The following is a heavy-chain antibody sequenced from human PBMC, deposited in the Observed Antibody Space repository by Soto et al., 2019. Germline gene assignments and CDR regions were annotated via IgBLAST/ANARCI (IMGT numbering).Heavy chain of an antibody. J-gene: IGHJ3*02. Sequence: QVQLVESGGGVVQPGRSLRLSCAASGFTFSSYGMHWVRQAPGKGLEWVAVISYDGSNKYYADSVKGRFTISRDNSKNTLYLQMNSLRAEDTAVYYCAKDFGSEYQLLSAFDIWGQGTMVTVSS. CDR1: GFTFSSYG. V-gene: IGHV3-30*18. CDR2: ISYDGSNK. D-gene: IGHD2-2*01. CDR3: AKDFGSEYQLLSAFDI.